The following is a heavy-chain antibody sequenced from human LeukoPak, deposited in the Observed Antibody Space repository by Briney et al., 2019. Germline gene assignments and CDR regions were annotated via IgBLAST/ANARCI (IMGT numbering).Heavy chain of an antibody. CDR2: IYYSGTT. J-gene: IGHJ6*04. CDR3: ARLARLTLIRGVTGYHSLDV. V-gene: IGHV4-59*01. D-gene: IGHD3-10*01. CDR1: GGSINSFY. Sequence: SETLSLTCTVSGGSINSFYWSWIRQPPGGGLEGIGYIYYSGTTNYNPSLKSRVTISVDASKNQFSLWLSSDTAADTAVYYCARLARLTLIRGVTGYHSLDVWGKGTKVTVSS.